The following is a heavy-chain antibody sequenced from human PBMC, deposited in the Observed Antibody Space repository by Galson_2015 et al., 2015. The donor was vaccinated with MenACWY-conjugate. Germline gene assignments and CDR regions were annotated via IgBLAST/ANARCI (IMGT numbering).Heavy chain of an antibody. Sequence: PRLSCAASGFTFSNYWMHWVRQTPGKGLVWVSRINRDGTSTTYADSVKGRFTISRDNAKNTLILQMNSLRVEDTAVYYRTRDRKGLIASVPSNWFDPWGQGTLVTVSS. V-gene: IGHV3-74*01. CDR2: INRDGTST. D-gene: IGHD2/OR15-2a*01. CDR3: TRDRKGLIASVPSNWFDP. CDR1: GFTFSNYW. J-gene: IGHJ5*02.